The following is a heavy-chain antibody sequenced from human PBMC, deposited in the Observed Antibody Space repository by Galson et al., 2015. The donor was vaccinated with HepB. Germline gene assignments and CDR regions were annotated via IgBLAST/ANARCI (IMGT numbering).Heavy chain of an antibody. CDR1: GGSFTGHY. CDR2: INHSGTT. D-gene: IGHD1-7*01. CDR3: ARGPAYNWNSRADSYLFDY. Sequence: ETLSLTCAVYGGSFTGHYWSWIRQPPGKGLEWIGEINHSGTTNYNPSLKNRATISMDTSKNQFSLNLSSVTAADTAVYYCARGPAYNWNSRADSYLFDYWGQGGLVIVSS. J-gene: IGHJ4*02. V-gene: IGHV4-34*01.